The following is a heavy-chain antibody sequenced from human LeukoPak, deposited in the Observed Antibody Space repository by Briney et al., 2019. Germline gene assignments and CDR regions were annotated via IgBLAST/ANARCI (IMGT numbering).Heavy chain of an antibody. CDR2: FIPILGTA. Sequence: SVKVSCKASGGTFSDYALNWVRQAPGQGLEWMGVFIPILGTANSTQKFQDRVTITADISTNTVYMELSSLRSEDTAVYYCTRLVDYGDYVPFDYWGQGTLVTVSP. J-gene: IGHJ4*02. CDR3: TRLVDYGDYVPFDY. CDR1: GGTFSDYA. V-gene: IGHV1-69*10. D-gene: IGHD4-17*01.